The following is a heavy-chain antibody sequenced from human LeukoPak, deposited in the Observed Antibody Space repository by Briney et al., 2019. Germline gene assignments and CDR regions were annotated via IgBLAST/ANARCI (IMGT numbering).Heavy chain of an antibody. V-gene: IGHV4-59*01. CDR3: ARSPYSSSLSFDY. D-gene: IGHD6-13*01. Sequence: TSETLSLTCTVSGGSISSYYWSWIRQPPGKGLEWIGYIYYSGSTNYNPSLKSRVTISVDTSKNQSSLKLSSVTAADTAVYYCARSPYSSSLSFDYWGQGTLVTVSS. J-gene: IGHJ4*02. CDR1: GGSISSYY. CDR2: IYYSGST.